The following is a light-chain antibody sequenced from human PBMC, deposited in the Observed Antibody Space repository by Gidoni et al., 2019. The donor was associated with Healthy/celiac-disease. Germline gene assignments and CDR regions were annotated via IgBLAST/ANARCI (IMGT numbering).Light chain of an antibody. CDR3: QQYNSYSRLT. V-gene: IGKV1-5*03. CDR2: KAS. J-gene: IGKJ3*01. Sequence: DIQMPQSPSTLSASVGDRVTITCRASQRISSWLAWYQQKPGKAPTLLIYKASSLESGVPSRFSGSGSGTEFTLTISSLQPDDFATYDCQQYNSYSRLTFGPXTKGDIK. CDR1: QRISSW.